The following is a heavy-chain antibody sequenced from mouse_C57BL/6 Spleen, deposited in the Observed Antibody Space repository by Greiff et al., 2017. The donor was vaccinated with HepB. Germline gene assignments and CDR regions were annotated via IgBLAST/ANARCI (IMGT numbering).Heavy chain of an antibody. CDR3: ARGWDGYYLYAMDY. D-gene: IGHD2-3*01. V-gene: IGHV1-69*01. CDR1: GYTFTSYW. CDR2: IDPSDSYT. Sequence: QVQLQQPGAELVMPGASVKLSCKASGYTFTSYWMHWVKQRPGQGLEWIGEIDPSDSYTNYNQKFKGKSTLTVDKSSSTAYMQLSSLTSEDSAVYYCARGWDGYYLYAMDYWGQGTSVTVS. J-gene: IGHJ4*01.